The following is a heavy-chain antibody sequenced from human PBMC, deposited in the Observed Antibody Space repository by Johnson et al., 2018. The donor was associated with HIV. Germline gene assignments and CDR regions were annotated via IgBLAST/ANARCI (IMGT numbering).Heavy chain of an antibody. CDR3: ARDFVGGVPQGAFDI. D-gene: IGHD1-1*01. Sequence: VQLVESGGGVVQPGRSLRLSCAASGFTFSNYPMHWVRQAPGKGLEWVAVISKDGANNYHADSVKGRFTISRDTSKNTLYLQMNSLRAEDTAVYYCARDFVGGVPQGAFDIWGQGTMVTVSS. J-gene: IGHJ3*02. CDR2: ISKDGANN. CDR1: GFTFSNYP. V-gene: IGHV3-30*04.